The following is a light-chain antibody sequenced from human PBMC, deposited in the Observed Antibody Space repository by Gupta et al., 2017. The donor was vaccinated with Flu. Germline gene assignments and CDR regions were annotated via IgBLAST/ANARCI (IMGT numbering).Light chain of an antibody. CDR2: GAS. CDR3: QQYNNWPQT. V-gene: IGKV3-15*01. Sequence: EVVLTQSPASLSVSPGERVTLSCRASRSVSSNLAWYQQTPGQAPRLLIYGASTRATGSPARFSASGSGTECTLTISSLQSEDFAVYVGQQYNNWPQTLGQGTKVEIK. J-gene: IGKJ1*01. CDR1: RSVSSN.